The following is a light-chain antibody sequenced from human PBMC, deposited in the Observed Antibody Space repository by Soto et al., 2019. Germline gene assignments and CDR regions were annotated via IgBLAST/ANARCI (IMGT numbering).Light chain of an antibody. V-gene: IGKV1-5*03. CDR3: QQYNSS. J-gene: IGKJ4*01. CDR1: QSISNW. CDR2: KAS. Sequence: DIQMTQSPSTLSASVGDRVTITCRASQSISNWLAWYQQKPGKAPKLLIYKASSLESGVPSRFSGSGSGTEFTITISSLQPDDFATYYCQQYNSSFGGGTKVEIK.